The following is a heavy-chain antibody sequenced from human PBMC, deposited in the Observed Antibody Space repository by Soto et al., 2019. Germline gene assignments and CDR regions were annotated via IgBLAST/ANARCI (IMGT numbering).Heavy chain of an antibody. D-gene: IGHD6-19*01. Sequence: GSLRLSCTASGFTFGDYAMSWFRQAPGKGLEWVAVISYDGSNKYYADSVKGRFTISRDNSKNTLYLQMNSLRAEDTAVYYCAKVGYGSGWSVRERYYYYYGMDVWGQGTTVTVSS. CDR1: GFTFGDYA. CDR3: AKVGYGSGWSVRERYYYYYGMDV. J-gene: IGHJ6*02. V-gene: IGHV3-30*04. CDR2: ISYDGSNK.